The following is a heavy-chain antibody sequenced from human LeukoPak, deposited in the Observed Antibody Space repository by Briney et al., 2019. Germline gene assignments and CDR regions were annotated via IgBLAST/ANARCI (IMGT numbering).Heavy chain of an antibody. J-gene: IGHJ5*02. Sequence: GESLKISCKASGSSFTSYWIGWVRQLPGKGLEWMGIIYPGDSDTRYSPSFQGQVTISADKSISTAYLQWSSLKASDTAMYYCARHRLPSYYYGSGSSNWFDPWGQGTLVTVSS. CDR1: GSSFTSYW. CDR2: IYPGDSDT. V-gene: IGHV5-51*01. D-gene: IGHD3-10*01. CDR3: ARHRLPSYYYGSGSSNWFDP.